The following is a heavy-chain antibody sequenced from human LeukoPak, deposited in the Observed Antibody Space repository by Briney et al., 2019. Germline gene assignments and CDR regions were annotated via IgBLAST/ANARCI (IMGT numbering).Heavy chain of an antibody. CDR3: ARDHNIVAPFDY. CDR2: INAGNGNT. Sequence: ASVKVSCKASGGTFSSYAISWVRQAPGQRLEWMGWINAGNGNTKYSQKLQGRVTITRDTSASTAYMELSSLRSEDTAVYYCARDHNIVAPFDYWGRGTLVTVSS. V-gene: IGHV1-3*01. CDR1: GGTFSSYA. J-gene: IGHJ4*02. D-gene: IGHD5-12*01.